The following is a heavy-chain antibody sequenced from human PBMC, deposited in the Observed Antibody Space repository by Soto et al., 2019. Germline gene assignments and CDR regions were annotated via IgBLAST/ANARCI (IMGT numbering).Heavy chain of an antibody. CDR3: TMTTRYNWFDP. CDR2: IYYSGST. D-gene: IGHD4-17*01. Sequence: SETLSLTCTVSGGSISSGDYYWSWIRQPPGKGLEWIGYIYYSGSTYYNPSLKSRVTISVDTPENQFSLKLSSVTAADTAVYYCTMTTRYNWFDPWGQGTLVTVSS. V-gene: IGHV4-30-4*01. CDR1: GGSISSGDYY. J-gene: IGHJ5*02.